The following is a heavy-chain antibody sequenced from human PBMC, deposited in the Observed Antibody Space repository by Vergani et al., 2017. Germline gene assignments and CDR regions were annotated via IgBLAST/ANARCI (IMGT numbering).Heavy chain of an antibody. Sequence: VQLLESGGGLVQPGGSLRLSCAASGFTFSSYGMHWVRQAPGKGLEWVAVIWYDGSNKYYADSVKGRFTISRDNSKNTLYLQMNSLRAEDTAVYYCAREPPPHADYYDSSGYQSIDAFDIWGQGTMVTVSS. J-gene: IGHJ3*02. D-gene: IGHD3-22*01. CDR3: AREPPPHADYYDSSGYQSIDAFDI. CDR2: IWYDGSNK. V-gene: IGHV3-33*08. CDR1: GFTFSSYG.